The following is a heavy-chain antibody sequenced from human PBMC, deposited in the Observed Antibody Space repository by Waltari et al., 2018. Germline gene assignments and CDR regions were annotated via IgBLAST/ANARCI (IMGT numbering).Heavy chain of an antibody. CDR3: ARDEGGEGSR. J-gene: IGHJ4*02. CDR1: GFTFSGYW. V-gene: IGHV3-74*01. CDR2: INNDGSFT. Sequence: EVQLVESGGGLVQPGGSLRLSCAASGFTFSGYWMHGVRQAPGKGLVVVSRINNDGSFTDYADSVKGRFTISRDNANNMLYLQVNSLRADDTAVYYCARDEGGEGSRWGQGTLVTVSS. D-gene: IGHD2-15*01.